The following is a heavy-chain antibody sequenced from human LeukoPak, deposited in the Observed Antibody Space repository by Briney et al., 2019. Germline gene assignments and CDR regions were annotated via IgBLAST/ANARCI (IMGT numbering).Heavy chain of an antibody. D-gene: IGHD3-22*01. CDR3: ARGGYYDSSAYASDY. V-gene: IGHV4-59*01. CDR2: IYYSGST. J-gene: IGHJ4*02. CDR1: GGSISSYY. Sequence: PSETLSLTCTVSGGSISSYYWSWIRQPPGKGLEWIGYIYYSGSTNYNPSLKSRVTISVDTSKNQFSLKLSSVTAADTAVYYCARGGYYDSSAYASDYWGQGTLVTVSS.